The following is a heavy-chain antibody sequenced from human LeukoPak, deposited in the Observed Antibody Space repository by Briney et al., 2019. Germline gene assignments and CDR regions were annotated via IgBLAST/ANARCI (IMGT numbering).Heavy chain of an antibody. Sequence: VSGASLSSGSYYWSWIRQPPGKGLEWIGYIYYSGSTNYNPSLKSRVTISVDRSKNQFSLKLSSVTAADTAVYYCARDRYYYDSSGYSNWFDPWGQGTLVTVSS. D-gene: IGHD3-22*01. CDR1: GASLSSGSYY. J-gene: IGHJ5*02. CDR3: ARDRYYYDSSGYSNWFDP. V-gene: IGHV4-61*01. CDR2: IYYSGST.